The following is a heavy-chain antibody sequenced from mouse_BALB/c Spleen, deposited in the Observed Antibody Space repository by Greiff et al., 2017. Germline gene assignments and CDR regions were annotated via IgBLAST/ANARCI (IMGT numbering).Heavy chain of an antibody. CDR2: ISSGGSYT. J-gene: IGHJ2*01. CDR1: GFTFSSYA. D-gene: IGHD1-1*01. Sequence: EVQLVESGGGLVKPGGSLKLSCAASGFTFSSYAMSWVRQTPEKRLEWVATISSGGSYTYYPDSVKGRFTISRDNAKNTLYLQMSSLRSEDTAMYYCARHGSSFDDWGQGTTLTVSS. V-gene: IGHV5-9-3*01. CDR3: ARHGSSFDD.